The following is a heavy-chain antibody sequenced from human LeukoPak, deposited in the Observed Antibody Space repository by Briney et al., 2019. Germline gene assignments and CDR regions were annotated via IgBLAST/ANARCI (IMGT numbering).Heavy chain of an antibody. V-gene: IGHV4-59*08. D-gene: IGHD3-10*01. CDR2: LYYSGST. CDR3: ARLVYGSGSYYSDY. J-gene: IGHJ4*02. CDR1: GGSISSYY. Sequence: PSETLSLTCTVSGGSISSYYWSWIRQPPGKGLEWIGYLYYSGSTYYNPSLKSRVTISVDTSKSQFSLRLSSVTAADTAVYYCARLVYGSGSYYSDYWGQGTLVTVSS.